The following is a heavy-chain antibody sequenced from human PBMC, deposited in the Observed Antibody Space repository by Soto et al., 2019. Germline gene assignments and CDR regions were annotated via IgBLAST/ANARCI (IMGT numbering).Heavy chain of an antibody. Sequence: QVQLVQSGAEVKKPGASVKVSCKASGYTFTGYYMHWVRQAPGQGLEWMGWINPNSGGTNYAQKFQGWVTMTRDTSISTAYMELSRLRSDATAVYYCARAAPLSSGWYEYFQHWGQGTLVTVSS. J-gene: IGHJ1*01. CDR1: GYTFTGYY. D-gene: IGHD6-19*01. V-gene: IGHV1-2*04. CDR3: ARAAPLSSGWYEYFQH. CDR2: INPNSGGT.